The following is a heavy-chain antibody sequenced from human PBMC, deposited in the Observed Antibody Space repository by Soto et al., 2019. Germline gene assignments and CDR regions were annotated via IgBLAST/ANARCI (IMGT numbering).Heavy chain of an antibody. Sequence: ASVKVSCKASGGTFSSYAISWVRQAPGQGLEWMGGIIPIFGTANYAQKFQGRVTITADESTSTAYMELSSLRAEDTAMYYCAKRRYCPSTTCFDYWGQGTLVTVSS. D-gene: IGHD2-2*01. CDR2: IIPIFGTA. V-gene: IGHV1-69*13. J-gene: IGHJ4*02. CDR3: AKRRYCPSTTCFDY. CDR1: GGTFSSYA.